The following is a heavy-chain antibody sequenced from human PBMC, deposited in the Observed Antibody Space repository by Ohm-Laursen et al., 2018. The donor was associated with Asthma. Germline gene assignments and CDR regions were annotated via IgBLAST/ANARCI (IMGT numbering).Heavy chain of an antibody. V-gene: IGHV1-18*01. J-gene: IGHJ4*02. D-gene: IGHD5-12*01. CDR3: ARSTRTVVATTPLDY. CDR2: ISAYNGNT. Sequence: GASVKVSCKASGYTFTSYGISWVRQAPGQGLEWMGWISAYNGNTNYAQKLQGRVTMTTDTSTSTAYMELRSLRSDDTAVYYCARSTRTVVATTPLDYWGQGTLVTVSS. CDR1: GYTFTSYG.